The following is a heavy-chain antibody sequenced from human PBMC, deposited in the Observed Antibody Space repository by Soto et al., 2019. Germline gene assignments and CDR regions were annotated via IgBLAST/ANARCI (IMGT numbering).Heavy chain of an antibody. J-gene: IGHJ5*02. CDR2: ISAYNGNT. V-gene: IGHV1-18*01. CDR1: GYTFTSYG. Sequence: GASVKVSCKDSGYTFTSYGISWVRQAPGQGLEWMGWISAYNGNTNYAQKLQGRVTMTTDTSTSTAYMELRSLRSDDTAVYYCARDPFGLIVGANNWFDPWGQGTLVTVSS. D-gene: IGHD1-26*01. CDR3: ARDPFGLIVGANNWFDP.